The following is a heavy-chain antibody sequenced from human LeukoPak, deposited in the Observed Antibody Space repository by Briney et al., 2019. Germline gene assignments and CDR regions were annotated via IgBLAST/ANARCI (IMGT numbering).Heavy chain of an antibody. CDR1: GFPFSSYW. CDR3: ASDTPYYGMDV. CDR2: INSDGSAT. J-gene: IGHJ6*02. V-gene: IGHV3-74*01. Sequence: GGSLRLSCAASGFPFSSYWMHWVRQVPGKGLLWVSRINSDGSATIYADSVRGRFTISRDNAKNTLYLQMSGLRVEDTAVYHCASDTPYYGMDVWGQGTTVTVSS.